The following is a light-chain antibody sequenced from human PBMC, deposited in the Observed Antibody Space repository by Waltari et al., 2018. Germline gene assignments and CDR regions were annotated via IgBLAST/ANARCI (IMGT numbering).Light chain of an antibody. Sequence: EIVFTQSPATLSLSPGERATLSCRASQSVSTYFAWYQQKPGQVPRLLINRASNRATGIPARFSGSGSGTDFTLTISSLEPEDFAVYYCQQRISWLGWTFGQGTKVEIK. CDR2: RAS. J-gene: IGKJ1*01. V-gene: IGKV3-11*01. CDR3: QQRISWLGWT. CDR1: QSVSTY.